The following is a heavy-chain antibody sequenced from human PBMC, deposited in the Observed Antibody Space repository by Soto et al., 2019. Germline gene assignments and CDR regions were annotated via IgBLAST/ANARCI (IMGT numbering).Heavy chain of an antibody. CDR3: ARVLNYYDSSGYSYSFDI. CDR2: IWYDGSNK. V-gene: IGHV3-33*01. Sequence: SLRLSCAASGFTFSSYGMHWVRQAPGKGLEWVAVIWYDGSNKYYADSVKGRFTISRDNSKNTLYLQMNSLRAEDTAVYYCARVLNYYDSSGYSYSFDIWGQGTMVTVSS. CDR1: GFTFSSYG. J-gene: IGHJ3*02. D-gene: IGHD3-22*01.